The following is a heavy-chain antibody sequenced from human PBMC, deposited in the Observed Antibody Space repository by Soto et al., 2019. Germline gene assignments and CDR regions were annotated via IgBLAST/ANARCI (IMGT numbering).Heavy chain of an antibody. Sequence: EVQLVESGGGLVQPGGSLRLSCAASGFTLYTYSMNWVRQAPGKGLEWFSYITSDMRTIKYLDSVKGRFTISRDNAENLLYLQMNSLRDEDTAVYYCARSVEGHFDYWGQGTVVTVSS. CDR2: ITSDMRTI. CDR3: ARSVEGHFDY. V-gene: IGHV3-48*02. J-gene: IGHJ4*02. D-gene: IGHD6-19*01. CDR1: GFTLYTYS.